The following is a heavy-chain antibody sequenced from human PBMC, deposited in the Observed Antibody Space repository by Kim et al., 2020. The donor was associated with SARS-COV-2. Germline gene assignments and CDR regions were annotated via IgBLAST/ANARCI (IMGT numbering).Heavy chain of an antibody. CDR3: AKSLVTYYYDSSGYYYFDY. CDR2: ISGSGGST. V-gene: IGHV3-23*01. CDR1: GFTFSSYA. J-gene: IGHJ4*02. Sequence: GGSLRLSCAASGFTFSSYAMSWVRQAPGKGLEWVSAISGSGGSTYYADSVKGRFTISRDNSKNTLYLQMISLRAEDTAVYYCAKSLVTYYYDSSGYYYFDYWGQGTLVTVSS. D-gene: IGHD3-22*01.